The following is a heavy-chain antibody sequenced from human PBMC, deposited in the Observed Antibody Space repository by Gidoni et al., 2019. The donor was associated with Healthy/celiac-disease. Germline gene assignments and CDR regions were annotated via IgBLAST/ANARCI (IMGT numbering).Heavy chain of an antibody. CDR1: GFSLSNARMG. CDR2: IFSNDEK. J-gene: IGHJ4*02. CDR3: ARISRSYYDYVWGSYRMGYFDY. D-gene: IGHD3-16*02. Sequence: QVTLKESGPVLVQPTETLTLTCTVSGFSLSNARMGVSWIRQPPGKALEWLAHIFSNDEKSYSTSLKSRLTISKDTSKSQVVLTMTNMDPVDTATYYCARISRSYYDYVWGSYRMGYFDYWGQGTLVTVSS. V-gene: IGHV2-26*01.